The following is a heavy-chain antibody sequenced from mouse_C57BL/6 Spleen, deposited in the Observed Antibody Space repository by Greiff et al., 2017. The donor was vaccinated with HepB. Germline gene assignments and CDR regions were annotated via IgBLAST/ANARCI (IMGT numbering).Heavy chain of an antibody. CDR3: GRGDYYGSSGFDY. J-gene: IGHJ2*01. CDR2: IDPSDSYT. CDR1: GYTFTSYW. V-gene: IGHV1-69*01. D-gene: IGHD1-1*01. Sequence: QVQLQQPGAELVMPGASVKLSCKASGYTFTSYWMHWVKQRPGQGLEWIGEIDPSDSYTNYNQKFKGKSTLTVDKSSSTAYMQLSSLTSEDSAVYYCGRGDYYGSSGFDYWGQGTTLTVSS.